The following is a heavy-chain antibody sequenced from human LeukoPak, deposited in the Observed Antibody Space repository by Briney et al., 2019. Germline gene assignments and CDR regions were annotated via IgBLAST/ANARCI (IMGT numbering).Heavy chain of an antibody. CDR3: AREKYYYDSSGYSEKPHFDY. J-gene: IGHJ4*02. D-gene: IGHD3-22*01. CDR1: GYTFTSYG. V-gene: IGHV1-69*05. CDR2: IIPIFGTA. Sequence: ASVKVSCKASGYTFTSYGISWVRQAPGQGLEWMGRIIPIFGTANYAQKFQGRVTITTDESTSTAYMELSSLRSEDTAVYYCAREKYYYDSSGYSEKPHFDYWGQGTLVTVSS.